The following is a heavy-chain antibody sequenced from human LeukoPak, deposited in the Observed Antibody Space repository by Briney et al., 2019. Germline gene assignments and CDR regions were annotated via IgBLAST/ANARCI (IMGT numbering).Heavy chain of an antibody. CDR1: GFTPSSYA. D-gene: IGHD1-26*01. CDR3: AKAPDSLVGAIDY. CDR2: ISGSGGST. V-gene: IGHV3-23*01. Sequence: PRGSLRLSCAASGFTPSSYAMSWVRPAPGKGLEWVSAISGSGGSTYYTDSVKGGFTISRDNSKNTLYLQMNSLRAEDTAVYYCAKAPDSLVGAIDYWGQGTLVTVSS. J-gene: IGHJ4*02.